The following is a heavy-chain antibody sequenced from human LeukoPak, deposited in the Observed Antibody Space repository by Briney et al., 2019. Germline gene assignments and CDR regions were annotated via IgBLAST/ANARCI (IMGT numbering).Heavy chain of an antibody. D-gene: IGHD6-19*01. Sequence: SETLSLTCTVSAGSISSYYWSWLRQPAGKGLEWIGRLYTSGSTNYNPSLKSRVTMSVDTSKNQFSLKLSSVTAADTAVYYCACSSSGWFWNYWGREPWSPSPQ. J-gene: IGHJ4*02. CDR3: ACSSSGWFWNY. CDR1: AGSISSYY. V-gene: IGHV4-4*07. CDR2: LYTSGST.